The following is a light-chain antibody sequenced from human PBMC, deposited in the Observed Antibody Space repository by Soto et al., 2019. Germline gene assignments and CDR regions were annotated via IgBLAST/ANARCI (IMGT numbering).Light chain of an antibody. Sequence: QSALTQPRSASGSAGQSVAISCTGTSSDVGGYNYVSWYEQQPGKALKLMIYEVKKRPSAVPDRYSGSKSGNTASLPVSGLQAEDEADHYCSSYAGSSNVFGTRTTATVL. V-gene: IGLV2-8*01. J-gene: IGLJ1*01. CDR2: EVK. CDR1: SSDVGGYNY. CDR3: SSYAGSSNV.